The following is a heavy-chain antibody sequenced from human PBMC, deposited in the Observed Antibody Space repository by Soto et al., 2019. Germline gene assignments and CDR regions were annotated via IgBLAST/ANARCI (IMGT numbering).Heavy chain of an antibody. Sequence: PSETLSLTCTVSGGSISSYYWSWIRQPPGKGLEWIGYIYYSGSTNYNPSLKSRVTISVDTSKNQFSLKLSSVTAADTAVYYCARDRLWFGELFGMDVWGQGTTVTVSS. CDR3: ARDRLWFGELFGMDV. CDR1: GGSISSYY. J-gene: IGHJ6*02. D-gene: IGHD3-10*01. CDR2: IYYSGST. V-gene: IGHV4-59*01.